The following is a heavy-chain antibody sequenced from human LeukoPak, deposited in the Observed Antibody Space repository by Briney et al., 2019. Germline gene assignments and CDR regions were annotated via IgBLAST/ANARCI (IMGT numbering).Heavy chain of an antibody. D-gene: IGHD1-26*01. CDR3: ARHSPVGIFYFDY. CDR1: GGSISNSSSY. J-gene: IGHJ4*02. Sequence: SETLSLTCTVSGGSISNSSSYWGWIRQPPGRGLEWIGSIYYSGSTYYNPSLKSRVTISVDTSKNQFSLKLSSVTAADTAVYYCARHSPVGIFYFDYWGQGTLVTVSS. CDR2: IYYSGST. V-gene: IGHV4-39*01.